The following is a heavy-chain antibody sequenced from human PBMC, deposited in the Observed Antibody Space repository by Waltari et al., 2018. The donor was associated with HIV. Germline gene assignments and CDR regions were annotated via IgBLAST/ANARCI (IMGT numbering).Heavy chain of an antibody. CDR3: VKDMFGEYDY. J-gene: IGHJ4*02. CDR1: GFSVSRYW. CDR2: INPDGNTI. D-gene: IGHD3-10*02. V-gene: IGHV3-74*01. Sequence: EVQLVQSGGGLVQPGGSRRLSCAASGFSVSRYWTHWVRQIPGQGLVWVSRINPDGNTINYADSVRGRFTISRDYAKNTLYLQMNSLRDEDTAMYYCVKDMFGEYDYWGQGTLVTVSS.